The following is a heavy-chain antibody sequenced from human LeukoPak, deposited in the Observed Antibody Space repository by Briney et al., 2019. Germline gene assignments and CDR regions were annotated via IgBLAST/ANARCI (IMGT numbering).Heavy chain of an antibody. D-gene: IGHD3-10*01. J-gene: IGHJ4*02. CDR2: ISAYNGNT. Sequence: GASVKVSCKASGYTFTSYGISWVRQAPGQGLEWMGWISAYNGNTNYAQKLQGRVTMSTDTSTSTAYMELRSLRSDDTAVYYCARVSGSGSYYTLFDYWGQGTLVAVSS. CDR3: ARVSGSGSYYTLFDY. CDR1: GYTFTSYG. V-gene: IGHV1-18*01.